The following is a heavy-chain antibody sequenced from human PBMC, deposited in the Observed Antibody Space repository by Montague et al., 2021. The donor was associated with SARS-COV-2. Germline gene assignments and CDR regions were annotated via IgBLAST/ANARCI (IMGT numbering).Heavy chain of an antibody. V-gene: IGHV4-4*07. CDR3: ARALRVGGGWFDP. CDR1: GASIHSYY. Sequence: SETLSLICIVSGASIHSYYWSWIRQSAEKGLEWIGRLHSSGSTNYNPSLKTRVTVSVDTSKNQFSLKLTSVTAADTAVYYCARALRVGGGWFDPWGQGTPVTVSS. D-gene: IGHD1-26*01. J-gene: IGHJ5*02. CDR2: LHSSGST.